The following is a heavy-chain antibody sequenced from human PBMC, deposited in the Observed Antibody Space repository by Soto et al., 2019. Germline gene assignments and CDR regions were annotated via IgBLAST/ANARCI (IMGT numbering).Heavy chain of an antibody. V-gene: IGHV3-9*01. CDR3: AKGKDYYYYYMDV. CDR1: GFTFDDYA. CDR2: ISWNSGSI. Sequence: EVQLVESGGGLVQPGRSLRLSCAASGFTFDDYAMHWVRQAPGKGLEWVSGISWNSGSIGYADSVKGRFTISRDNDKNSLYLQMNSLRAEDTALYYCAKGKDYYYYYMDVWGKGTTVTVSS. J-gene: IGHJ6*03.